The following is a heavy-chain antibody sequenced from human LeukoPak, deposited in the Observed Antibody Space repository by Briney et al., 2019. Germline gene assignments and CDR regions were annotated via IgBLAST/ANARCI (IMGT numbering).Heavy chain of an antibody. D-gene: IGHD3-22*01. Sequence: PGRSLRLSCAASGFTFDDYAMHWVRQAPGKGLEWVSGISWNSGSIGYADSVKGRFTISRDNAKNSLYLQMNSLRAEDTALYYCAKDSYYDSSGSFDYWGQGTLVTVSS. CDR1: GFTFDDYA. V-gene: IGHV3-9*01. J-gene: IGHJ4*02. CDR2: ISWNSGSI. CDR3: AKDSYYDSSGSFDY.